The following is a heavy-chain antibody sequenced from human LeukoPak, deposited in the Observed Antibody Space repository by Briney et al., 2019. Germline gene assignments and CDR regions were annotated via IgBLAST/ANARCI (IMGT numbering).Heavy chain of an antibody. CDR2: ISSSSSTI. Sequence: GGSLRLSCAASGFTFSSYSMNWVRQAPGKGLEWVSYISSSSSTIYYADSVKGRFTISRDNAKNSLYLQMNSLRAEDTAVYYCARTSAFYHYDSSGYYLGYWGQGTLVTVSS. V-gene: IGHV3-48*01. J-gene: IGHJ4*02. D-gene: IGHD3-22*01. CDR3: ARTSAFYHYDSSGYYLGY. CDR1: GFTFSSYS.